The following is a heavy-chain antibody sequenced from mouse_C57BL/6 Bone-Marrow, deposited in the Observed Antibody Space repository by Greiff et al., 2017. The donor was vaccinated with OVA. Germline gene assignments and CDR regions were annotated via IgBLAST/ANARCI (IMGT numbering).Heavy chain of an antibody. D-gene: IGHD1-1*01. V-gene: IGHV14-4*01. CDR1: GFNIKDDY. Sequence: EVQLQQSGAELVRPGASVKLSCTASGFNIKDDYMHWVKQRPEQGLEWIGWIDPENGDTEYASKFQGKATITADTSSNTAYLQLSSLTSEDTAVYSCTVYFGSSYGFDYWGQGTTLTVSS. CDR2: IDPENGDT. J-gene: IGHJ2*01. CDR3: TVYFGSSYGFDY.